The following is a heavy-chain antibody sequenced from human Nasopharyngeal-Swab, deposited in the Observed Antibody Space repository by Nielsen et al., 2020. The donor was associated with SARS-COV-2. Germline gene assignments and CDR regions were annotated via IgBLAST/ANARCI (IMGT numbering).Heavy chain of an antibody. CDR1: GGSVSSGSYY. CDR3: ARSPGEGSWYGYNWFDP. D-gene: IGHD6-13*01. Sequence: SETLFLTCTVSGGSVSSGSYYWSWIRQPPGKGLEWIGYIYYSGSTNYNPSLKSRVTISVNTSKNQFSLKLSSVTAADTAVYYCARSPGEGSWYGYNWFDPWGQGTLVTVSS. J-gene: IGHJ5*02. V-gene: IGHV4-61*01. CDR2: IYYSGST.